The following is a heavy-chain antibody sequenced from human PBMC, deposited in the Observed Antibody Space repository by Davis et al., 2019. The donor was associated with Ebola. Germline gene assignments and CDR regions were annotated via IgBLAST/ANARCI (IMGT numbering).Heavy chain of an antibody. Sequence: PGGSLRLSCAASGFTFSDYYMDWVRQAPGKGLEWVARIRNKANTYTIEYAASVKGRFTISRDDSENSHYLQMNSLKTEDTAVYYCARGSVGTAFRAFDIWGQGTMVTVSS. D-gene: IGHD5-18*01. J-gene: IGHJ3*02. CDR2: IRNKANTYTI. CDR1: GFTFSDYY. CDR3: ARGSVGTAFRAFDI. V-gene: IGHV3-72*01.